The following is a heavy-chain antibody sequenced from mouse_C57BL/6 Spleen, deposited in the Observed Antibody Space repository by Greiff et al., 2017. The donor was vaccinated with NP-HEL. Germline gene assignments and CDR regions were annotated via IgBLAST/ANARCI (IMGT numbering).Heavy chain of an antibody. D-gene: IGHD1-1*01. CDR1: GYTFTSYW. CDR3: AREFITTVVAFDY. V-gene: IGHV1-53*01. Sequence: QVQLQQSGTELVKPGASVKLSCKASGYTFTSYWMHWVKQRPGQGLEWIGNINPSNGGTNYNEKFKSKATLTVDKSSSTAYMQLSSLTSEDSAVYYCAREFITTVVAFDYWGQGTTLTVSS. J-gene: IGHJ2*01. CDR2: INPSNGGT.